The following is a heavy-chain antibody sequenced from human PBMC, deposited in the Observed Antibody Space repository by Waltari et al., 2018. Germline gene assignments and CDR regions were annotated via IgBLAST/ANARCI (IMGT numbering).Heavy chain of an antibody. J-gene: IGHJ4*02. V-gene: IGHV3-7*01. CDR3: VRGGYSYWY. Sequence: EVQLVDSGGGLVQPGGSLRLSCAASGFTFSSYSMSWVRQAPGKGLEWVAIIKQDGSEKYYVDSVKGRFTISRDNTKNSLYLQMNSLRAEDTAVYYCVRGGYSYWYWGQGALVSVSS. CDR1: GFTFSSYS. CDR2: IKQDGSEK. D-gene: IGHD5-18*01.